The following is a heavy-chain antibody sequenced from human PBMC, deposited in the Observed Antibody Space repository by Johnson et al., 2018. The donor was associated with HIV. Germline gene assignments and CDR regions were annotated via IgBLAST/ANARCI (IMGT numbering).Heavy chain of an antibody. D-gene: IGHD3-3*01. Sequence: VQLVESGGGSVKSGGSLRVSCAASGFTFSNAWMSWVRQAPGKGLEWVGSIKSKTEGGTTDYAAPVKGRFTNFSDKSKNTLYLQRGSLRAEDMAVYYCARASGEWYAFDIWGQGTVVTVSS. CDR1: GFTFSNAW. CDR2: IKSKTEGGTT. J-gene: IGHJ3*02. CDR3: ARASGEWYAFDI. V-gene: IGHV3-15*01.